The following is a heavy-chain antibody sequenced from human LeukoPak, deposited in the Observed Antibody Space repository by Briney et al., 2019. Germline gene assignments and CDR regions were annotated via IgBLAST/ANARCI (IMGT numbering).Heavy chain of an antibody. J-gene: IGHJ4*02. V-gene: IGHV3-53*01. CDR3: ARDSIAAAEDY. D-gene: IGHD6-13*01. Sequence: GWSLTLSCAASRFTVSSNYMSWVRQAPAKGLEWVSVIYSGGSTYYADSVKRRFTISRDNSKIALYLQMNSLRAEDTAVYYCARDSIAAAEDYWGQGTLVTVSS. CDR1: RFTVSSNY. CDR2: IYSGGST.